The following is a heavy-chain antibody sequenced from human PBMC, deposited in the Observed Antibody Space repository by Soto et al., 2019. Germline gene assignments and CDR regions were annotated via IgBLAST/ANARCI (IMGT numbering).Heavy chain of an antibody. Sequence: GGSLRLSCAASGFAFRTYAMAWVRQAPGKGLEWVSGIWGSGDRTFYADSVKGRFTISRDNSRNTLYLQMYSLTAEDTALYYCAKTGPYCGGDCSRYFYGMDVWGQGTTVTVSS. CDR2: IWGSGDRT. J-gene: IGHJ6*02. CDR1: GFAFRTYA. V-gene: IGHV3-23*01. CDR3: AKTGPYCGGDCSRYFYGMDV. D-gene: IGHD2-21*02.